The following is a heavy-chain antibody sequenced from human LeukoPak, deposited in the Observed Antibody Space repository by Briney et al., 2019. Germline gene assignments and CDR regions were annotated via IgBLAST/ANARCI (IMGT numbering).Heavy chain of an antibody. V-gene: IGHV3-9*01. Sequence: GRSLRLSCAASGFTFDDYAMHWVRQAPGKGLEWVSGISWNSGSIGYADSVKGRFTISRDNAKNSLYLQMNSLRAEDTAVYYCAREGITAMVTEYHYYYMDVWGKGTTVTVSS. CDR1: GFTFDDYA. CDR2: ISWNSGSI. CDR3: AREGITAMVTEYHYYYMDV. D-gene: IGHD5-18*01. J-gene: IGHJ6*03.